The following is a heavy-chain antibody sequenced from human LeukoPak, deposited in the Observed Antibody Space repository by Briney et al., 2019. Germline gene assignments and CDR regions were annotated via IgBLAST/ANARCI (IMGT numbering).Heavy chain of an antibody. CDR3: AKAHDILTGYFDY. D-gene: IGHD3-9*01. CDR1: GFTFSSYA. CDR2: VSGRGGST. J-gene: IGHJ4*02. Sequence: PGGSLRLSCAASGFTFSSYAMSWVRQAPGKGLEWVSGVSGRGGSTYYTDSVKGRFTISRDNSSNTVYLQMNSLRADDTAVYYCAKAHDILTGYFDYWGQGTLVTVSS. V-gene: IGHV3-23*01.